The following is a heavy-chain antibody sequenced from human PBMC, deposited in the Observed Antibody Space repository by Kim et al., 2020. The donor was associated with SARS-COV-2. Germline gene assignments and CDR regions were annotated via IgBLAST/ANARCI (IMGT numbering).Heavy chain of an antibody. D-gene: IGHD6-13*01. J-gene: IGHJ4*02. CDR3: ARRIAAAGTVPRGFDY. V-gene: IGHV3-20*04. CDR1: GFTFDDYG. Sequence: GGSLRLSCAASGFTFDDYGMSWVRQAPGKGLEWVSGINWNGDSTGYADSVKGRFTISRDNAKNSLYLQMNSLGAEDTALYYCARRIAAAGTVPRGFDYWGQGTLVTVSS. CDR2: INWNGDST.